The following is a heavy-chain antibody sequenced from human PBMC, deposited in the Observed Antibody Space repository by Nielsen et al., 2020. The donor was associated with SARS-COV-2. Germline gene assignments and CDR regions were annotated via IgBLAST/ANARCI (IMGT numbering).Heavy chain of an antibody. CDR3: ARVISSYFYYMDV. D-gene: IGHD2-2*01. CDR1: GYTLTELS. J-gene: IGHJ6*03. V-gene: IGHV1-24*01. Sequence: ASVKVSCKVSGYTLTELSMHWVRQAPGKGLEWMGGFDPEDGETIYAQKFQGRVTMTTDTSTSTVYMELSSLRSEDTAVYYCARVISSYFYYMDVWGKGTTVTVSS. CDR2: FDPEDGET.